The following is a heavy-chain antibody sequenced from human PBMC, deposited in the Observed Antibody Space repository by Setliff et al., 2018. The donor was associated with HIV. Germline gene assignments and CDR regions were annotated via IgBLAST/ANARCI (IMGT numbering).Heavy chain of an antibody. CDR1: GDSISSYY. D-gene: IGHD3-10*01. V-gene: IGHV4-59*01. CDR2: IYYSGST. CDR3: ASQDYGSASYYVSHKNQYVDA. Sequence: ETLSLTCTVSGDSISSYYWSWIRQPPGKGLEWIGYIYYSGSTNYDPSLKSRVAISVDTPKNQFSLKLSSVTAADTAVYYCASQDYGSASYYVSHKNQYVDAWSKGTTVTVSS. J-gene: IGHJ6*04.